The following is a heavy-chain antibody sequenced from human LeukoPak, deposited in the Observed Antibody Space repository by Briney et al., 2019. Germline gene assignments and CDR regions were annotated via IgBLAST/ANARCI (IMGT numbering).Heavy chain of an antibody. V-gene: IGHV1-2*02. CDR3: ARKKAGSASYDY. CDR1: GYTFTGYY. J-gene: IGHJ4*02. CDR2: INPNTGGT. Sequence: ASVKVSCKASGYTFTGYYMHWVRQAPGQELEWVGWINPNTGGTNYAQKFQGRVTMTRDTSISTAYMELSRLRSDDTAVYYCARKKAGSASYDYWGQGTPVTVSS. D-gene: IGHD1-26*01.